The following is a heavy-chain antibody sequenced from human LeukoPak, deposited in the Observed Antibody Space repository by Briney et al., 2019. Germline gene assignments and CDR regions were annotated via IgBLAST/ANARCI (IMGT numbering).Heavy chain of an antibody. J-gene: IGHJ4*02. CDR3: ATVLRYFGLLDY. D-gene: IGHD3-9*01. CDR1: GFTFSSYW. CDR2: INSDGSST. Sequence: GGSLRLSCAASGFTFSSYWMHWVRQAPGKGPVWVSRINSDGSSTSYADSVKGRFTISRDNAKNTLYLQMNSLRAEDTAVYYCATVLRYFGLLDYWGQGTLVTVSS. V-gene: IGHV3-74*01.